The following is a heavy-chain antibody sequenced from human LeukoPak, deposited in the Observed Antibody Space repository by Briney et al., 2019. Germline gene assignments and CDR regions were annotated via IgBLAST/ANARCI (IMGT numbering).Heavy chain of an antibody. CDR1: GGSFSDYY. CDR3: ARAGKELDLDY. D-gene: IGHD1-26*01. V-gene: IGHV4-34*01. CDR2: INHSGSS. Sequence: PSETLSLTCAVYGGSFSDYYFTWIRQPPGKGLEWIGDINHSGSSSYIKSLKSRVTISVDTSKNQFSLKLSSVTAADTAVYYCARAGKELDLDYWGQGTLVTVSS. J-gene: IGHJ4*02.